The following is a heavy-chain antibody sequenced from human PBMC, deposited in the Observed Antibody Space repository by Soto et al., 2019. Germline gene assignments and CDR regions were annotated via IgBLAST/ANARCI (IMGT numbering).Heavy chain of an antibody. Sequence: LSLTCAVSGCSISSGVYSWGWIRQPPGKGLELIGYIYHSGSTYYNPSLKSRVTISVDMSKNHFCLKLSSVTAADTAVYYCARDRVPYDFWSGYLNYHYHYGMHXWGQVTTFTVS. CDR2: IYHSGST. J-gene: IGHJ6*02. CDR1: GCSISSGVYS. D-gene: IGHD3-3*01. V-gene: IGHV4-30-2*01. CDR3: ARDRVPYDFWSGYLNYHYHYGMHX.